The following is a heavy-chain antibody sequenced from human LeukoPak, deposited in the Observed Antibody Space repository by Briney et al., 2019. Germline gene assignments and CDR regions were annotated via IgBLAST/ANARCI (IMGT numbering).Heavy chain of an antibody. D-gene: IGHD5-12*01. CDR3: ARSSSLRFAYYYYYMDV. CDR2: IYYSGST. V-gene: IGHV4-39*01. CDR1: GGSISSSSYY. J-gene: IGHJ6*03. Sequence: PSETLSLTCTVSGGSISSSSYYWGWIRQPPGKGLEWIGSIYYSGSTYYNPSLKSRATISVDTSKNQFSLKLSSVTAADTAVYYCARSSSLRFAYYYYYMDVWGKGTTVTVSS.